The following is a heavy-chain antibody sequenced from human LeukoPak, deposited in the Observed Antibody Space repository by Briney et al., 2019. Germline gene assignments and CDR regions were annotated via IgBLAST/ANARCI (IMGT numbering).Heavy chain of an antibody. CDR3: ASHRRHSSSWAQFDY. CDR2: ISYDGSNK. J-gene: IGHJ4*02. CDR1: GFTFSSYA. D-gene: IGHD6-13*01. Sequence: GRSLRLSCAASGFTFSSYAMHWVRQAPGKGLEWVAVISYDGSNKYYADSVKGRFTISRDNSKNSLYLQMNSLRAEDSAVYYCASHRRHSSSWAQFDYWGQGTLVTVSS. V-gene: IGHV3-30-3*01.